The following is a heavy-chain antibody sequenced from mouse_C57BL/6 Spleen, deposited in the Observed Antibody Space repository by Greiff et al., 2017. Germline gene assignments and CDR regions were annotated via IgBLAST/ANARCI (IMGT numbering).Heavy chain of an antibody. CDR2: ISSGSSTI. Sequence: EVKLVESGGGLVKPGGSLKLSCAASGFTFSDYGMHWVRQAPEKGLEWVAYISSGSSTIYYADTVKGRCTISRDNTKNTLFLQRTSLRSEDTAMYYCARNSNYDMDYWGQGTSVTVSS. CDR1: GFTFSDYG. V-gene: IGHV5-17*01. J-gene: IGHJ4*01. CDR3: ARNSNYDMDY. D-gene: IGHD2-5*01.